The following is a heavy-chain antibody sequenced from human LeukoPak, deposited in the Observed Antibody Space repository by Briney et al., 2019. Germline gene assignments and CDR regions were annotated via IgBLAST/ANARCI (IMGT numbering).Heavy chain of an antibody. J-gene: IGHJ5*02. CDR3: ARDRPLLLWFGERNWFDP. CDR2: ISAYNGNT. D-gene: IGHD3-10*01. V-gene: IGHV1-18*01. Sequence: GASVKVSCKASGYTFTSYGISWVRQAPGQGLEWMGWISAYNGNTNYAQKLQGRVTMTTDTSTSTAYMELRSLRSDDTAVYYCARDRPLLLWFGERNWFDPWGQGTLVTVSS. CDR1: GYTFTSYG.